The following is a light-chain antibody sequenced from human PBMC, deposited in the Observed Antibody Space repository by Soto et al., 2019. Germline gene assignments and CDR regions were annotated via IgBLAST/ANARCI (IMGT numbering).Light chain of an antibody. V-gene: IGLV4-69*01. CDR3: QTWGTGSHVV. Sequence: QSVLTQSPSASASLGASVKLTCTLSSGHSSYAIAWHQQQPEKGPRYLMKLDSDGSHTKGDAIPDLFSGSSSGAERYLTISSLQSEDEADYYCQTWGTGSHVVFGGGTKLTVL. J-gene: IGLJ2*01. CDR2: LDSDGSH. CDR1: SGHSSYA.